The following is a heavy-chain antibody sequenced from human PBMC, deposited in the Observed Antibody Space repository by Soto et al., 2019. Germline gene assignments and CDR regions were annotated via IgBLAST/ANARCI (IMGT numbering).Heavy chain of an antibody. CDR3: AKDYGSGSSWFDP. CDR1: GFTFDDYT. D-gene: IGHD3-10*01. Sequence: PGGSLRLSCAASGFTFDDYTMHWVRQAPGKGLEWVSLISWDGGSTYYADSVKGRFTISRDNSKNSLYLQMNSLRTEDTALYYCAKDYGSGSSWFDPWGQGTLVTVSS. V-gene: IGHV3-43*01. CDR2: ISWDGGST. J-gene: IGHJ5*02.